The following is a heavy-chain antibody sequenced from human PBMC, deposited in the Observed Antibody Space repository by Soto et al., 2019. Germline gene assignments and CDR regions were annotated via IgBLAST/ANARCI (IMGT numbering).Heavy chain of an antibody. CDR2: ISSSSSYI. CDR3: ARDRAYSGYDNYYYGMDV. J-gene: IGHJ6*02. V-gene: IGHV3-21*01. D-gene: IGHD5-12*01. CDR1: GFTFSSYS. Sequence: GESLKISCAASGFTFSSYSMNWVRQAPGKGLEWVSSISSSSSYIYYADSVKGRFTISRDNAKNSLYLQMNSLRAEDKAVYYCARDRAYSGYDNYYYGMDVWGQGTTVTVSS.